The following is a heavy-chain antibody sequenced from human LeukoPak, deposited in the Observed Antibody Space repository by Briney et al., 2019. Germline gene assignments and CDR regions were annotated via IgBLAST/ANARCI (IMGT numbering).Heavy chain of an antibody. CDR1: GYIFTSYW. J-gene: IGHJ4*02. Sequence: GESLQISCKGSGYIFTSYWIGWVRQMPGKGLEWMGIIYPGDSDTRYSPSFQGQVTISADKSISTAYLQWSSLMASDTAMYYCARSPAAPYYFDYWGQGTLVTVSS. CDR2: IYPGDSDT. CDR3: ARSPAAPYYFDY. V-gene: IGHV5-51*01. D-gene: IGHD6-6*01.